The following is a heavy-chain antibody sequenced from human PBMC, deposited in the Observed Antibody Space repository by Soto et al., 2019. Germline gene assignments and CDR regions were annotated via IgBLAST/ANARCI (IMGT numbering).Heavy chain of an antibody. CDR3: AREEQIESLQDKFDY. D-gene: IGHD1-26*01. CDR1: GFTVIIYV. CDR2: IWYDGSNK. Sequence: PGGSVRRSCAASGFTVIIYVMHWVRQAPGKGLEWVAVIWYDGSNKYYADSVKGRFTISRDNSKNTLYLQMNSLRAEDTAVYYCAREEQIESLQDKFDYWGQGTLVTVSS. V-gene: IGHV3-33*01. J-gene: IGHJ4*02.